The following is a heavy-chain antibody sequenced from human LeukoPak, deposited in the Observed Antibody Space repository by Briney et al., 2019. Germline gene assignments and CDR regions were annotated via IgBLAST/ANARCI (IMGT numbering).Heavy chain of an antibody. CDR1: GFSISSGYY. Sequence: SETLSLTCTVSGFSISSGYYWGWIRQPPGKGLEWIGSIYESGNTYDNPSLKSRVILSVDTSKNQFSLRLTSVTAADTAMYFCARGRYYYGSGSSFDYWGQGTLVTVSS. CDR2: IYESGNT. D-gene: IGHD3-10*01. J-gene: IGHJ4*02. V-gene: IGHV4-38-2*02. CDR3: ARGRYYYGSGSSFDY.